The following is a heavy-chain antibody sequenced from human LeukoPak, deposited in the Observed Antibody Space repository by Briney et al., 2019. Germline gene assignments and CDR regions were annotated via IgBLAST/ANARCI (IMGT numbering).Heavy chain of an antibody. CDR2: ISGSGGST. CDR3: ARGPVDGYYYYMDV. Sequence: GGSLRLSCAASGFTFSGYAMSWVRQAPGKGLEWVSAISGSGGSTYYADSVKGRFTISRDNSKSTLYLQMNSLRAEDTAVYYCARGPVDGYYYYMDVWGKGTTVTVSS. J-gene: IGHJ6*03. D-gene: IGHD3-9*01. V-gene: IGHV3-23*01. CDR1: GFTFSGYA.